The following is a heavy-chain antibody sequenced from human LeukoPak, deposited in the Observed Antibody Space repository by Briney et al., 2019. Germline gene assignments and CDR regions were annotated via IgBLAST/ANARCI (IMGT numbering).Heavy chain of an antibody. V-gene: IGHV3-7*01. CDR1: GFTVSSWW. Sequence: GRSLRLSCAAPGFTVSSWWMSWVRHAPGKGQEGVANIKKDGSEKYYADSVKGRFTISRDSAKNSLYLQMNSLRVEDTAVYYCVGGIMTAVTTRYFDLWGRGTVVTVSS. J-gene: IGHJ2*01. CDR2: IKKDGSEK. CDR3: VGGIMTAVTTRYFDL. D-gene: IGHD4-17*01.